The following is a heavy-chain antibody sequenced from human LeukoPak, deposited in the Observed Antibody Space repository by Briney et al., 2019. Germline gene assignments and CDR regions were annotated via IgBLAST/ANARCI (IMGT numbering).Heavy chain of an antibody. J-gene: IGHJ3*02. CDR3: ARDRGLTIDAFDI. D-gene: IGHD3-10*01. CDR1: GFTFSSYG. CDR2: IWYDGSNK. V-gene: IGHV3-33*01. Sequence: PGGSLRLSCAASGFTFSSYGMHWVRQAPGKGLEWVAVIWYDGSNKYYADSVKGRFTISRDNSKNTLYLQMNSLRAEDTGVYYCARDRGLTIDAFDIWGQGTVVTVSS.